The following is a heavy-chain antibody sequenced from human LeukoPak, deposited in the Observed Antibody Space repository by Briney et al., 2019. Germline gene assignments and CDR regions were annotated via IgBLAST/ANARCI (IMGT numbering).Heavy chain of an antibody. Sequence: GGSLRLSCAASGFTFDDYAMHWVRQAPGKGLEWVSGISWNSGSIGYADSVKGRFTISRDNAKNSLYLQMNSLRAEDTALYYCAKGLRSNRAVAGTDFWGQGTLVTASS. V-gene: IGHV3-9*01. CDR1: GFTFDDYA. D-gene: IGHD6-19*01. J-gene: IGHJ4*02. CDR2: ISWNSGSI. CDR3: AKGLRSNRAVAGTDF.